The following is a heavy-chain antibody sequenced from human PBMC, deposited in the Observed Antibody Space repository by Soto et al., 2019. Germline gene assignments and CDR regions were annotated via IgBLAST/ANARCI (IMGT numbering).Heavy chain of an antibody. D-gene: IGHD2-21*01. J-gene: IGHJ4*02. V-gene: IGHV3-13*01. CDR3: ARGRDSGLYYFVY. Sequence: GGSLRLSCAASGFTFSNYYMHWVRQATGKGLEWVSTISTAGNTYSPGSVKGRFTISRENAKNSLYLQMNSLRVDDTAVYYCARGRDSGLYYFVYWGQGTLVTVSS. CDR1: GFTFSNYY. CDR2: ISTAGNT.